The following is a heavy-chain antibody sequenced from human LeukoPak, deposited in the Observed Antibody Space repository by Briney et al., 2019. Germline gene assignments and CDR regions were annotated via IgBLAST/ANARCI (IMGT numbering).Heavy chain of an antibody. CDR1: GFTFSENW. D-gene: IGHD6-13*01. Sequence: GGSLRLSCVASGFTFSENWMHWVCQAPGKGLAWVSHINRDGGLTNYADSVKGRFTISRDNARNTVYLQMSSLRVEDTAIYFCAREEHRLAEAGTSAFDLGGQGTLVTVSP. CDR3: AREEHRLAEAGTSAFDL. J-gene: IGHJ3*01. CDR2: INRDGGLT. V-gene: IGHV3-74*01.